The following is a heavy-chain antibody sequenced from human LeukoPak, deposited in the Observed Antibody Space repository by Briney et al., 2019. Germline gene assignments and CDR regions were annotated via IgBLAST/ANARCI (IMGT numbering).Heavy chain of an antibody. Sequence: SETLSLTCTVSGGSISSYYWSWIRQPPGKGLEWIGYIYYSGSTNYNPSLKSRVTISVDTSKSQFSLKLSSVTAADTAVYYCARDGLNWFDPWGQGTLVTVSS. J-gene: IGHJ5*02. CDR3: ARDGLNWFDP. CDR2: IYYSGST. V-gene: IGHV4-59*01. CDR1: GGSISSYY.